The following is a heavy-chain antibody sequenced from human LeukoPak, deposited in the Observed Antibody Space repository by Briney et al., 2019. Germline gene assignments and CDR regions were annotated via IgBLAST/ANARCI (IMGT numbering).Heavy chain of an antibody. CDR2: FFYSGST. J-gene: IGHJ4*02. V-gene: IGHV4-59*01. D-gene: IGHD4-17*01. CDR3: ARTHDYGDYPTAYFDH. Sequence: SETLSLTCTVSGGSISSYYWSWIRQPPGRGLEWIGYFFYSGSTEYNSSLRGQVTISVDTSKNQFSLKLSSVTAVDTAVYYCARTHDYGDYPTAYFDHWGQGTLVTVSS. CDR1: GGSISSYY.